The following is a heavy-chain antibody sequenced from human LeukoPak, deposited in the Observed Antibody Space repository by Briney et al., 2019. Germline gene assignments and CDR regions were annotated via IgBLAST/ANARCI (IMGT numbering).Heavy chain of an antibody. V-gene: IGHV1-46*01. CDR2: INPSGGST. CDR3: ARGPITMVRGVRNWFDP. D-gene: IGHD3-10*01. J-gene: IGHJ5*02. CDR1: GYTFTSYY. Sequence: GASVKVSCKASGYTFTSYYMHWVRQAPGQGLEWMGIINPSGGSTSYAQKFQGRVTMTRDTSTSTVYMELSSLRSEDTAVYYCARGPITMVRGVRNWFDPWGQGTLVTVSS.